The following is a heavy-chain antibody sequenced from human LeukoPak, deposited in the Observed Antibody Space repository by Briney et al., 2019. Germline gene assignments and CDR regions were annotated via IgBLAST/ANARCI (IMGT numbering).Heavy chain of an antibody. D-gene: IGHD6-13*01. CDR1: GFTFSSYD. CDR2: IGTAGDT. Sequence: GGSLRLSCAASGFTFSSYDMHWARQATGKGLEWVSAIGTAGDTYYPGSVKGRFTISRENAKNSLYLQMNSLRAGDTAVYYCARVQKSSSWYYFDYWGQGTLVTVSS. CDR3: ARVQKSSSWYYFDY. V-gene: IGHV3-13*04. J-gene: IGHJ4*02.